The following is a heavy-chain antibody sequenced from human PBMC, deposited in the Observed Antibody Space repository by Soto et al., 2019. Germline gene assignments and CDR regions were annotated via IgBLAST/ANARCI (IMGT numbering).Heavy chain of an antibody. Sequence: PGGSLRLSCAASGFTFSSYSMNWVRQAPGKGLEWVSYISSSSSTKYYADSVKGRFTISRDNSKNTLYLQMNSLRAEDTAVYYCARDGPWGSSGPLEXFQHWGQRTLVTVSS. CDR2: ISSSSSTK. D-gene: IGHD6-19*01. J-gene: IGHJ1*01. CDR1: GFTFSSYS. CDR3: ARDGPWGSSGPLEXFQH. V-gene: IGHV3-48*01.